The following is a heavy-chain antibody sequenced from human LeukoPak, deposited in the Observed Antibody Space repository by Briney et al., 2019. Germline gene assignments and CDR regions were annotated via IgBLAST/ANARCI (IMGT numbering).Heavy chain of an antibody. CDR2: IKQDGSEK. V-gene: IGHV3-7*01. CDR1: GFTFSNYW. J-gene: IGHJ6*02. D-gene: IGHD3-22*01. Sequence: GGSLRLSCAASGFTFSNYWMSWVRQAPGKGLEWVANIKQDGSEKNYVDSVKGRFTIYRDNAKNSLNLQMNSLRAEDTAVYYCVRDRLGMDVWGQGTRVTVS. CDR3: VRDRLGMDV.